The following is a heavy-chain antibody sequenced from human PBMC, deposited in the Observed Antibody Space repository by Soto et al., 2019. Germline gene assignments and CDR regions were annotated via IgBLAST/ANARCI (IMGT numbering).Heavy chain of an antibody. CDR2: IYYSGST. CDR3: AAGGGSIAAAGDEA. V-gene: IGHV4-31*03. J-gene: IGHJ5*02. CDR1: GGSISSGGYY. D-gene: IGHD6-13*01. Sequence: QVQLQESGPGLVKPSQTLSLTCTVSGGSISSGGYYWSWIRQHPGKGLEWIGYIYYSGSTYYNPSLKSRLTISVDTSKNQFSLKLSCVTAADTAVYYCAAGGGSIAAAGDEAWGQGTLVTVSS.